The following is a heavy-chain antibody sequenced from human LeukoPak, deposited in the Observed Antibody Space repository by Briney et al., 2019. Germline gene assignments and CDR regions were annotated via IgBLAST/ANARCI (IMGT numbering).Heavy chain of an antibody. CDR1: GGSIISSSYY. CDR3: ARVRSTVTTLYWFDP. D-gene: IGHD4-11*01. CDR2: IYYTGST. J-gene: IGHJ5*02. Sequence: PSETLSLTCTVSGGSIISSSYYWGWIRQPPGKGLEWIGSIYYTGSTYYNPSLRSRVTMSVDRSKNQFSLKLSSVTAADTAVYYCARVRSTVTTLYWFDPWGQGTLVTVSS. V-gene: IGHV4-39*07.